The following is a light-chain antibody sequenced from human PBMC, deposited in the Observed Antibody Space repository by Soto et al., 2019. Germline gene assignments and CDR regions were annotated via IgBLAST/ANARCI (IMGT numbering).Light chain of an antibody. Sequence: EVGLTQAPGTLSFSPRERANLSCRSRQSVTSSSLAWYQQKSGQAPRLLIYDTARRDTGIPDRFRGSGSGTEVTLTICQLHPDDFAVYYCHRFRTSPPRTFGQGNKVEIK. CDR2: DTA. CDR1: QSVTSSS. V-gene: IGKV3-20*01. J-gene: IGKJ1*01. CDR3: HRFRTSPPRT.